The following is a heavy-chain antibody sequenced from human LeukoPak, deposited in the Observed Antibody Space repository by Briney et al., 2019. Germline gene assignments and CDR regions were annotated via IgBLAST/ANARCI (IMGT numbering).Heavy chain of an antibody. Sequence: GGSLRLSCAAAGFTFSNYAMTWVRQAPGKGLEWVSSISGSGGSTYYADSVKGRFTISRDNSKNTLYLQMNSLRAEDTAVYYCAKDAMGYFDYWGRGTLVTVSS. CDR3: AKDAMGYFDY. CDR2: ISGSGGST. V-gene: IGHV3-23*01. D-gene: IGHD5-24*01. J-gene: IGHJ4*02. CDR1: GFTFSNYA.